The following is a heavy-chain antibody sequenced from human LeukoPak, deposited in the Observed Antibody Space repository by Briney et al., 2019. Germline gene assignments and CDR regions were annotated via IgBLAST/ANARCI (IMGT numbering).Heavy chain of an antibody. CDR2: FDPEDGET. D-gene: IGHD4-17*01. V-gene: IGHV1-24*01. Sequence: ASVKVSCKVSGYTLTELSMHWVRQAPGKGLEWMGGFDPEDGETIYAQKFQGRVTMTEDTSTDTAYMELSSLRSEDTAVYYCATGEGDYGDLGAFDIWGQGTMVTVSS. CDR1: GYTLTELS. CDR3: ATGEGDYGDLGAFDI. J-gene: IGHJ3*02.